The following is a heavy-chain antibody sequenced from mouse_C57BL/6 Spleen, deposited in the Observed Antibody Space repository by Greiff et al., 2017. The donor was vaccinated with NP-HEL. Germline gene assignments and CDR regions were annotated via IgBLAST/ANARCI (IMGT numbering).Heavy chain of an antibody. J-gene: IGHJ2*01. V-gene: IGHV1-74*01. CDR1: GYTFTSYW. CDR3: EIEDYDYDFDY. Sequence: VQLQQPGAELVKPGASVKVSCKASGYTFTSYWMHWVKQRPGQGLEWIGRIHPSDSATNYNQKFKGQSTLTVDNSSSTAYMQLSSLTSEDSAVYYCEIEDYDYDFDYWGQGTTLTVSS. CDR2: IHPSDSAT. D-gene: IGHD2-4*01.